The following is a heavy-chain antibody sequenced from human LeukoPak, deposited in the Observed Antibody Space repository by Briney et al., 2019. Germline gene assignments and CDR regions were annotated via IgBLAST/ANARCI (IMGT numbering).Heavy chain of an antibody. Sequence: GGSLRLSCAASGFTFSSYGMHWVRQAPGKGLEWVAFIRYDGSNKYYADSVKGRFTISRDNSKNTLYLQMNSLRAEDTAVYYCARVRIAAAGTLDYWGQGTLVTVSS. CDR3: ARVRIAAAGTLDY. V-gene: IGHV3-30*02. D-gene: IGHD6-13*01. J-gene: IGHJ4*02. CDR1: GFTFSSYG. CDR2: IRYDGSNK.